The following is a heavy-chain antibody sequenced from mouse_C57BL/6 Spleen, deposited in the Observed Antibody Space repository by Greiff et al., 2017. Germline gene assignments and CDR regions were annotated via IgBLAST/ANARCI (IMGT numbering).Heavy chain of an antibody. CDR3: ARPGLYYYGSSAWFAY. J-gene: IGHJ3*01. Sequence: EVKLVESGGGLVKPGGSLKLSCAASGFTFSDYGMHWVRQAPEKGLEWVAYISSGSSTIYYADTVKGRFTISRDNAKNTLFLQMTSLRSEDTAMYYCARPGLYYYGSSAWFAYWGQGTLVTVSA. CDR2: ISSGSSTI. CDR1: GFTFSDYG. D-gene: IGHD1-1*01. V-gene: IGHV5-17*01.